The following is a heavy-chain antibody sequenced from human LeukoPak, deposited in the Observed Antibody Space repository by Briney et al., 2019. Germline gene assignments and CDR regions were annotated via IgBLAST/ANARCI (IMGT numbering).Heavy chain of an antibody. V-gene: IGHV3-7*01. D-gene: IGHD3-9*01. CDR3: ARDDYDILTGSYYHYGMDV. CDR2: IKQDGSEK. J-gene: IGHJ6*02. CDR1: GFTFSSYW. Sequence: PGGSLRLSCAASGFTFSSYWMSWVRQAPGKGLEWVANIKQDGSEKYYVDSVKGRFTISRDNAKNSLYLQMNSLRAEDTAVYYCARDDYDILTGSYYHYGMDVWGQGTTVTVSS.